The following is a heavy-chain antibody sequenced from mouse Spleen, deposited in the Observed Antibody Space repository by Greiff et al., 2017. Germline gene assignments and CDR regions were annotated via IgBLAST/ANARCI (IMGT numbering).Heavy chain of an antibody. J-gene: IGHJ2*01. CDR3: ARSDSSGSWFAY. CDR1: GYTFTSYW. V-gene: IGHV1-7*01. CDR2: INPSSGYT. D-gene: IGHD3-2*01. Sequence: QVQLKQSGAELAKPGASVKLSCKASGYTFTSYWMHWVKQRPGQGLEWIGYINPSSGYTKYNQKFKDKATLIADKSSSTAYMQLSSLTYEDSAVYYCARSDSSGSWFAYWGQGTTLTVSS.